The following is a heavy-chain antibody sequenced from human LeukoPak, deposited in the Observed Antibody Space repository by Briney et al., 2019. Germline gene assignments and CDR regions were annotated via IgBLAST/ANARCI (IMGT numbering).Heavy chain of an antibody. J-gene: IGHJ4*02. CDR2: INPNSGYT. V-gene: IGHV1-2*02. Sequence: GASVKVSRKASGYTFTAYYIHWVRQAPGQGLEWTGWINPNSGYTNYAQKFQGSVTMTRDTSIITAYMELSSLSADDTAVYYCARSQVLDYWGQGTLVTVSS. CDR3: ARSQVLDY. CDR1: GYTFTAYY.